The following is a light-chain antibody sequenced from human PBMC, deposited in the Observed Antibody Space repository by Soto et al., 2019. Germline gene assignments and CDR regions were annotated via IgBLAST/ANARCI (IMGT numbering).Light chain of an antibody. CDR1: QRVSNSW. V-gene: IGKV3-20*01. Sequence: EIVVTQSPGTLSLSPGERATLSCRASQRVSNSWIAWYQHKPGQAPRLLIDGASSRAAAIPDRFSGGGSGTDFTLTITRLEPEDSAVFYCQQYGSPPWTFGQGTKVEIK. CDR2: GAS. J-gene: IGKJ1*01. CDR3: QQYGSPPWT.